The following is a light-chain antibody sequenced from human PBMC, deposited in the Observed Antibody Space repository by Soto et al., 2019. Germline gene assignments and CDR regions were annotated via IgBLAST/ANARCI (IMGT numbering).Light chain of an antibody. V-gene: IGLV2-14*01. CDR2: DVS. CDR1: SSDVGGYNY. J-gene: IGLJ1*01. CDR3: SSYTSSSRYV. Sequence: QSVLTQPASVSGSPGQSITISCTGTSSDVGGYNYVSWYQQHPGKAPKLMIYDVSNRPSGVSNRFSGSKSGNTASLTISGIQAEDEADYYCSSYTSSSRYVFGTGTKLTVL.